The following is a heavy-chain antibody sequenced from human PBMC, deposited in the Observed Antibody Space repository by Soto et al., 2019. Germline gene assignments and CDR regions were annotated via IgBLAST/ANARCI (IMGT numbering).Heavy chain of an antibody. J-gene: IGHJ4*02. CDR3: ARAAYPMSSFDY. Sequence: PGGSLRLSCAASGFTVSSNYMSWVRQAPGKGLEWVSVIYSGGSTYYADSVKGRFTISRDNSKNTLYLQMNSLRAEDTAVYYCARAAYPMSSFDYWGQGTRVTVSS. CDR2: IYSGGST. V-gene: IGHV3-53*01. CDR1: GFTVSSNY.